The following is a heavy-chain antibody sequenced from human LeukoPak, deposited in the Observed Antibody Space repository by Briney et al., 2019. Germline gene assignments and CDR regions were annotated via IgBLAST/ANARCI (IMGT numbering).Heavy chain of an antibody. CDR2: XNAGNANT. V-gene: IGHV1-3*01. D-gene: IGHD2-2*01. Sequence: ASVKVSCKTSGYTFSSYAIHWARQAPGHRLEXXXXXNAGNANTKYSQKFQGRVTITRDTSASTAYMELSSLRSEDTAVYYCARGYCSSTSCQYYFDYWGQGTLATVSS. CDR3: ARGYCSSTSCQYYFDY. CDR1: GYTFSSYA. J-gene: IGHJ4*02.